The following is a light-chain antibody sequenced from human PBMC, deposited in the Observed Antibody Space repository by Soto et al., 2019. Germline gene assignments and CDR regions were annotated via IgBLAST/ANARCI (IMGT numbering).Light chain of an antibody. J-gene: IGKJ1*01. V-gene: IGKV3-11*01. CDR2: DAS. Sequence: EIVLTQSPATLSLSPGERATLSCRASQSVSSYLAWYQQKPGQAPRLLIFDASNRATGIPGRFSGSGSGTDFTLTISSLEPEDFAVYYCHQRSNWPRTFGQGTKVEIK. CDR1: QSVSSY. CDR3: HQRSNWPRT.